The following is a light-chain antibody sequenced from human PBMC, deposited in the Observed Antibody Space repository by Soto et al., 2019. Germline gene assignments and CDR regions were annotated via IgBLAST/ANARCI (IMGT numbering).Light chain of an antibody. CDR2: EGS. V-gene: IGLV2-23*01. CDR1: SSDVGSYNL. J-gene: IGLJ2*01. CDR3: CSYAGSSTLV. Sequence: QSALTQPASVSGSPGQSITISCTGTSSDVGSYNLVSWYQQHPGKAPKLIIYEGSTRPSGVSNRFSGSKSGNTASLTISGLQAEDEADYYCCSYAGSSTLVFGGGTKVTVL.